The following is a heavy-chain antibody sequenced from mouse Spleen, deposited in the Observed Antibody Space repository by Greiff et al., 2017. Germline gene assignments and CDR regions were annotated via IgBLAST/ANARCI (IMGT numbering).Heavy chain of an antibody. J-gene: IGHJ2*01. Sequence: EVKLMESEGGLVQPGSSMKLSCTASGFTFSDYYMAWVRQVPEKGLEWVANINYDGSSTYYLDSLKSRFIISRDNAKNILYLQMSSLKSEDTATYYCARYYGYQYYFDYWGQGTTLTVSS. CDR2: INYDGSST. V-gene: IGHV5-16*01. CDR1: GFTFSDYY. D-gene: IGHD1-2*01. CDR3: ARYYGYQYYFDY.